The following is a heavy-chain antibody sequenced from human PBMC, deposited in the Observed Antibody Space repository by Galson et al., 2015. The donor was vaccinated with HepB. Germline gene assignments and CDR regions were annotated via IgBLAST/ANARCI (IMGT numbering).Heavy chain of an antibody. V-gene: IGHV4-4*02. J-gene: IGHJ5*02. CDR3: ARDPVYDYPGWFDP. Sequence: ETLSLTCAVSGGSISSSNWWSWVRQPPGKGLEWIGEIYHSGSTNYNPSLKSRVTISVDKSKNQFSLKLSSVTAADTAVYYCARDPVYDYPGWFDPWGQGTLVTVSS. CDR1: GGSISSSNW. D-gene: IGHD5/OR15-5a*01. CDR2: IYHSGST.